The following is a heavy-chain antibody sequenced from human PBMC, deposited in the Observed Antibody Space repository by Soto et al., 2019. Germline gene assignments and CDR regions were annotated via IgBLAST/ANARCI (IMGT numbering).Heavy chain of an antibody. D-gene: IGHD3-22*01. CDR1: GYTFASYG. CDR2: ISAYNGNT. CDR3: ARDSYYDSSGYYPEPLDY. V-gene: IGHV1-18*01. J-gene: IGHJ4*02. Sequence: ASVKVSCKASGYTFASYGISWVRPAPGQGLERMGWISAYNGNTNYAQKLQGRVTMTTDTSTSTDYMELRRLRSDDTAVYYCARDSYYDSSGYYPEPLDYWGQGTLVTVSS.